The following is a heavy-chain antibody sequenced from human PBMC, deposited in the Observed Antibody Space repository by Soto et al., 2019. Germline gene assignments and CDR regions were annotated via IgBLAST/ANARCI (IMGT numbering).Heavy chain of an antibody. CDR2: INIDGTGT. CDR1: GFSISMYW. Sequence: EVQLVESEGGLVQPGGSLRLSCAASGFSISMYWMHWVRQVPGKGLVWVSRINIDGTGTDYADSVKGRFTISRDDAKNTFYLQMNSLRAEDTAVYYCARDLTGAVLDYWGQGTLVTVSS. V-gene: IGHV3-74*01. J-gene: IGHJ4*02. CDR3: ARDLTGAVLDY. D-gene: IGHD7-27*01.